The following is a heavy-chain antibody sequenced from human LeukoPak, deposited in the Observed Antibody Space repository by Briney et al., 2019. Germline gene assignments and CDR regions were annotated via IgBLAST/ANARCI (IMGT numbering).Heavy chain of an antibody. V-gene: IGHV3-33*01. CDR3: ARDPQLGYSGSYFDY. CDR2: IWYDGSNK. Sequence: GGSLSLSCAASGFTFSSYGMHWVRQAPGKGLEWVAVIWYDGSNKYYADSVKGRFTISRDNSKNTLYLQMNSLRAEDTAVYYCARDPQLGYSGSYFDYWGQGTLVTVSS. D-gene: IGHD1-26*01. CDR1: GFTFSSYG. J-gene: IGHJ4*02.